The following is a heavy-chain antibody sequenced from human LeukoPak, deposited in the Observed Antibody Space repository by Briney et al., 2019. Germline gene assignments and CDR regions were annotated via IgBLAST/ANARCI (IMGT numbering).Heavy chain of an antibody. CDR2: IWYDGSNK. V-gene: IGHV3-33*08. J-gene: IGHJ6*02. CDR3: ARDYYDSSGYYIIYYYYGMDV. D-gene: IGHD3-22*01. CDR1: GFTFNRYV. Sequence: GGSLRLSCAASGFTFNRYVMSWVRQAPGKGLEWVAVIWYDGSNKYYADSVKGRFTISRDNSKNTLYLQMNSLRAEDTAVYYCARDYYDSSGYYIIYYYYGMDVWGQGTTVTVSS.